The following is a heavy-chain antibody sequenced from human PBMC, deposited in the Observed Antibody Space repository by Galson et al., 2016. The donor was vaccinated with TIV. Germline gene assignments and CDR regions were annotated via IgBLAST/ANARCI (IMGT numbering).Heavy chain of an antibody. CDR3: ARGPNYYESTYAH. CDR2: IIGMFGTT. Sequence: SVKVSCKASGGPFSSYAVTWVRQAPGQGLEWMGRIIGMFGTTNYAQKFQGRVTMTADESTSTAYMELNSLRSEDTAVYYCARGPNYYESTYAHWGQGTLVTVSS. J-gene: IGHJ4*02. V-gene: IGHV1-69*13. CDR1: GGPFSSYA. D-gene: IGHD3-22*01.